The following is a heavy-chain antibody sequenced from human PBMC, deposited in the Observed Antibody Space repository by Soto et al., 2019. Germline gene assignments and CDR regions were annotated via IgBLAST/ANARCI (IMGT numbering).Heavy chain of an antibody. CDR2: IIPLLYTP. V-gene: IGHV1-69*01. CDR3: AIGHSYGQFDS. D-gene: IGHD5-18*01. Sequence: QVQLVQSGAEVKNPGSSVKVSCKAPGGTFSNYAVSWVRQAPGQGLEWMGGIIPLLYTPSYARKFEDRVTIIAAESTSTAYMDLTGLRSDDTAVYYCAIGHSYGQFDSWGQGTLVTVSS. J-gene: IGHJ4*02. CDR1: GGTFSNYA.